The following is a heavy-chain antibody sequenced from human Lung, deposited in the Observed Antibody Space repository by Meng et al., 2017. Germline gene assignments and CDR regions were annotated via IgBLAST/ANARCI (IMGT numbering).Heavy chain of an antibody. J-gene: IGHJ4*02. CDR1: GYTFTSYP. V-gene: IGHV1-3*04. CDR2: INTGNGAA. Sequence: QCQRVESGAGVKTPGASVKVSCKASGYTFTSYPIYWVRQAPGQRPEWMGWINTGNGAAKYSQKFQGRVTMTRDTSASTAYMELSSLTSEDTATYYCASHPRELPSWGQGTLVTVSS. CDR3: ASHPRELPS. D-gene: IGHD1-26*01.